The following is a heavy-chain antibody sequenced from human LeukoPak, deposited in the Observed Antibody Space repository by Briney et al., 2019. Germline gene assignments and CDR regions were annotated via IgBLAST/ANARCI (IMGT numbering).Heavy chain of an antibody. CDR3: ARDSGGGSRAPGYYYYGMDV. CDR2: ISYDGSNK. V-gene: IGHV3-30-3*01. CDR1: GFTFSSYA. J-gene: IGHJ6*02. D-gene: IGHD2-15*01. Sequence: GGSLRLSCAASGFTFSSYAMHWVRQAPGKGLEWVAVISYDGSNKYYADSVKGRFTISRDNSKNALYLQMNSLRAEDTAVYYCARDSGGGSRAPGYYYYGMDVWGQGTTVTVSS.